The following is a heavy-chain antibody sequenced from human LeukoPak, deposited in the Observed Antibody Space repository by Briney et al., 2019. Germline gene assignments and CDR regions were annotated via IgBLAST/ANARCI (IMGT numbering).Heavy chain of an antibody. CDR1: GGSISSYD. CDR2: IDYSGSA. CDR3: ARDLVGYYHYYMDV. J-gene: IGHJ6*03. Sequence: NPSETLSPTCTVSGGSISSYDWTWIRQPPGKGLEWIGYIDYSGSANYNPSLKSRVTISIDTSKNQFSLKLNSVTAADTAVYYCARDLVGYYHYYMDVWGKGTTVTVSS. V-gene: IGHV4-59*01.